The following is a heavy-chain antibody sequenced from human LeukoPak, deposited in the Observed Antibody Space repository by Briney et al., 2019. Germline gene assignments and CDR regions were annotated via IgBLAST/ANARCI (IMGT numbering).Heavy chain of an antibody. CDR2: ISAYNGNT. CDR3: AREIAARIWFDP. CDR1: GYTFTSYG. J-gene: IGHJ5*02. D-gene: IGHD6-6*01. Sequence: ASVKVSCKASGYTFTSYGISWVRPAPGQGLEWMGWISAYNGNTNYAQKLQGRVTMTTDTSTSTAYMELRSLRSDDTAVYYCAREIAARIWFDPWGQGTLVTVSS. V-gene: IGHV1-18*01.